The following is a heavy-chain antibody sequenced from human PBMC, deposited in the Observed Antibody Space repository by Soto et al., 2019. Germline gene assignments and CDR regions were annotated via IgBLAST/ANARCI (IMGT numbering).Heavy chain of an antibody. CDR3: ARSIMSAGDY. Sequence: QVQLVQSGAEVKKPGASVKVSCKSSGYTFTSYAMHWVRQAPGQRLEWMGWINAGNGNTQYSQNFQGRVTITRDTSASTAYMELSRLRSEDTAVYYCARSIMSAGDYWGQGTLVTVSS. CDR1: GYTFTSYA. CDR2: INAGNGNT. V-gene: IGHV1-3*01. J-gene: IGHJ4*02. D-gene: IGHD2-8*01.